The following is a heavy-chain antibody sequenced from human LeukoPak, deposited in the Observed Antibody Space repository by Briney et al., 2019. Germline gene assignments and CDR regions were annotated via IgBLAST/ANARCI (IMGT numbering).Heavy chain of an antibody. J-gene: IGHJ6*03. CDR2: IYTSGST. CDR3: ARVFGGSDFNYYYYYMDV. D-gene: IGHD5-12*01. CDR1: GGSISSYY. V-gene: IGHV4-4*07. Sequence: SETLSLTCTVSGGSISSYYWSWIRQPAGKGLEWIGRIYTSGSTNYNPSLKSRVTMSVDTSKNQFSLKLSSVTAADTAVYYCARVFGGSDFNYYYYYMDVWGKGTTVTISS.